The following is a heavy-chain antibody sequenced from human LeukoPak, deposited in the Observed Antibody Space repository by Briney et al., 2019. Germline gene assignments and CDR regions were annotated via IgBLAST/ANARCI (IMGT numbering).Heavy chain of an antibody. CDR2: IYSSGST. V-gene: IGHV4-4*09. Sequence: SETLSLTCAVSGGSISGYYWSWIRQPPGQTLEWIGYIYSSGSTNYNPSLQSRVTMSVDTSMNQFSLRLSSVTAADTAVYYCARFTYTTRPSDVWGKGTTVTVSS. D-gene: IGHD3-16*01. CDR3: ARFTYTTRPSDV. CDR1: GGSISGYY. J-gene: IGHJ6*04.